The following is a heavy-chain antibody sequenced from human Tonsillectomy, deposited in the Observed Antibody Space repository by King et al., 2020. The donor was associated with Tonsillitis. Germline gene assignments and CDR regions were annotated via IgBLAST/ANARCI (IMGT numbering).Heavy chain of an antibody. CDR3: ARYVSGSFDY. J-gene: IGHJ4*02. V-gene: IGHV4-39*01. Sequence: QLQESGPGVVKPSETLSLTCTVSGGSISSSDHYWAWIRQPPGKGLDWIGYMYSSGTIFYNPSLKSRITISGGTSENRFSLRLNSVTAADTAVYFCARYVSGSFDYWGQGALVTVSS. CDR1: GGSISSSDHY. D-gene: IGHD1-26*01. CDR2: MYSSGTI.